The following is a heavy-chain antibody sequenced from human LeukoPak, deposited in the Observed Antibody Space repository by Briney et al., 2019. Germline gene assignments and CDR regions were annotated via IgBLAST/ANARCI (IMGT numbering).Heavy chain of an antibody. Sequence: SETLSLTCTVSGGSISSYYWSWIRQPAGKGLEWIGRIYTSGSTNYNPSLKSRVTMSVDTSKNQFSLKLSSVTAADTAVYYCXXXXXXXXXALEYFQHWGQGTLVTVSS. CDR1: GGSISSYY. CDR3: XXXXXXXXXALEYFQH. V-gene: IGHV4-4*07. J-gene: IGHJ1*01. CDR2: IYTSGST.